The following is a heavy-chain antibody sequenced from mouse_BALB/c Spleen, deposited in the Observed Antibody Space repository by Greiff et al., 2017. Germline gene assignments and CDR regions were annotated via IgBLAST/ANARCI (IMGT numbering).Heavy chain of an antibody. Sequence: QVQLQQPGAELVNPGASVKMSCKASGYTFTSYWMHWVKQRPGQGLEWIGVIDPSDSYTSYNQKFKGKATLTVDTSSSTAYMQLSSLTSEDSAVYYCTRSYYGRYFDYWGQGTTLTVSS. CDR3: TRSYYGRYFDY. CDR2: IDPSDSYT. CDR1: GYTFTSYW. J-gene: IGHJ2*01. V-gene: IGHV1S127*01. D-gene: IGHD1-2*01.